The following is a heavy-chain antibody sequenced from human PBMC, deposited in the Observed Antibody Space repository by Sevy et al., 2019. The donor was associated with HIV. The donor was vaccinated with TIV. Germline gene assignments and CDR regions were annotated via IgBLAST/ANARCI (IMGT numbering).Heavy chain of an antibody. CDR3: ARQSEIQLWGQFDY. Sequence: SETLSLTCAVSGYSISSGYYWAWIRQPPGKGLDWIGTIYHSGSTYYNPSLKSRVTISADTSKNQFSLRLNSVTAADTAVYYCARQSEIQLWGQFDYWGQGILVTVSS. V-gene: IGHV4-38-2*01. J-gene: IGHJ4*02. CDR2: IYHSGST. CDR1: GYSISSGYY. D-gene: IGHD5-18*01.